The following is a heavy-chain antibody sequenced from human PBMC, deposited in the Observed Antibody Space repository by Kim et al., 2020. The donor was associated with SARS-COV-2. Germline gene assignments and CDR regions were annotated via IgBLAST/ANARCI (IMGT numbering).Heavy chain of an antibody. Sequence: SETLSLTCAVYGGSFSGYYWSWIRQPPGKGLEWIGEINHSGSTNYNPSLKSRVTISVDTSKNQFSLKLSSVTAADTAVYYCARGWTVTTLGWFDPWGQGTLVTVSS. CDR1: GGSFSGYY. CDR3: ARGWTVTTLGWFDP. D-gene: IGHD4-17*01. V-gene: IGHV4-34*01. CDR2: INHSGST. J-gene: IGHJ5*02.